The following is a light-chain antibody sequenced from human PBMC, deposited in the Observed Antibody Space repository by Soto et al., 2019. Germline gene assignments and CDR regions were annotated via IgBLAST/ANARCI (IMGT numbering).Light chain of an antibody. CDR3: CSYPGGGTLV. V-gene: IGLV2-23*01. CDR1: SSDVGTYNL. Sequence: QSALTQPASVSGSPGQSITISCTGTSSDVGTYNLVSWYQQHPGKAPKFMLYEGTKRPSGVSNRFSGSKSGNTASLTVSGLRAEDEADYYCCSYPGGGTLVFGGGTKLTVL. J-gene: IGLJ2*01. CDR2: EGT.